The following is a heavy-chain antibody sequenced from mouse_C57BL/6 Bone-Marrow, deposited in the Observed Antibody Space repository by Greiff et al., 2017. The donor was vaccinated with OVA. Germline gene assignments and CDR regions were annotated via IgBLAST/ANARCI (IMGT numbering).Heavy chain of an antibody. CDR2: IYPGDGDT. Sequence: VQLQQSGAELVKPGASVKISCKASGYAFSSYWMNWVKQRPGKGLEWIGQIYPGDGDTNYNGKFKGKATLTADKSSSTAYMQLSSLTSEDSAVYFCARGQLRLLMDYWGQGTSVTVSS. CDR3: ARGQLRLLMDY. D-gene: IGHD3-2*02. CDR1: GYAFSSYW. V-gene: IGHV1-80*01. J-gene: IGHJ4*01.